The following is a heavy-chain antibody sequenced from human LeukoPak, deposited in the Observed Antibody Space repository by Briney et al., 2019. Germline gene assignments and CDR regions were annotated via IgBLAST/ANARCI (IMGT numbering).Heavy chain of an antibody. CDR2: ISAYNGNT. CDR3: ARSGWDSTHDAFDI. CDR1: GYTFTSYG. D-gene: IGHD2-2*01. Sequence: ASVKVCCKASGYTFTSYGISWVRQAPGQGLEWMGWISAYNGNTNYAQKLQGRVTMTTDTSTSTAYMELRSLRSDDTAVYYCARSGWDSTHDAFDIWGQGTMVTVSS. J-gene: IGHJ3*02. V-gene: IGHV1-18*01.